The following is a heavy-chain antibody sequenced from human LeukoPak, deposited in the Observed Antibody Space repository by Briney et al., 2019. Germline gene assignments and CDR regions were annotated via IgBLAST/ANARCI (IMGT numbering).Heavy chain of an antibody. CDR3: AREWELAAFDI. V-gene: IGHV3-66*01. D-gene: IGHD1-26*01. Sequence: GGSLRLSCAASGFTVSSNYMSWVRQAPGKGLEWVSVIYSGGSTYYADSVKGRFTIFRDNSKNTLYLQMNSLRAEDTAVYYCAREWELAAFDIWGQGTMATVSS. CDR1: GFTVSSNY. CDR2: IYSGGST. J-gene: IGHJ3*02.